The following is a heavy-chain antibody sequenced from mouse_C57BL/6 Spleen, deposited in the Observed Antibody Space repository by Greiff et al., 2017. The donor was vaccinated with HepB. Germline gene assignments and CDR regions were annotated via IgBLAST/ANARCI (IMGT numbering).Heavy chain of an antibody. Sequence: VKLQESGAELVKPGASVKMSCKASGYTFTSYWITWVKQRPGQGLEWIGDIYPGSGSTNYNEKFKSKATLTVDTSSSTAYMQLSSLTSEDSAVYYCAREGDWDYWGQGTTLTVSS. D-gene: IGHD3-3*01. CDR3: AREGDWDY. CDR1: GYTFTSYW. V-gene: IGHV1-55*01. J-gene: IGHJ2*01. CDR2: IYPGSGST.